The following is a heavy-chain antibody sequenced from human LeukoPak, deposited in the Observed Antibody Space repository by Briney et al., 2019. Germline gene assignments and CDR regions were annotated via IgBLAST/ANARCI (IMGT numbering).Heavy chain of an antibody. D-gene: IGHD3-22*01. CDR2: IYYSGST. J-gene: IGHJ4*02. CDR1: GGSFSGYY. V-gene: IGHV4-34*01. CDR3: ARDKRVNYYDSSGYSVFDY. Sequence: SETLSLTCAVYGGSFSGYYWSWIRQPPGKGLEWIGSIYYSGSTYYNPSLKSRVTISVDTSKNQFSLKLSSVTAADTAVYYCARDKRVNYYDSSGYSVFDYWGQGTLVTVSS.